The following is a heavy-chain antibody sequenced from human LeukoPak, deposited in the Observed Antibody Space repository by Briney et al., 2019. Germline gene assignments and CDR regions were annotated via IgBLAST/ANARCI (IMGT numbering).Heavy chain of an antibody. J-gene: IGHJ4*02. CDR3: ARDAHHYYDSSGYYSDY. Sequence: ASVKVSCKASGGTFSSYAISWVRQAPGQGLEWMGRIIPILGIANYAQKFQGRVTITADKSTSTAYMELSSLRSEDTAVYYRARDAHHYYDSSGYYSDYWGQGTLVTVSS. CDR2: IIPILGIA. CDR1: GGTFSSYA. D-gene: IGHD3-22*01. V-gene: IGHV1-69*04.